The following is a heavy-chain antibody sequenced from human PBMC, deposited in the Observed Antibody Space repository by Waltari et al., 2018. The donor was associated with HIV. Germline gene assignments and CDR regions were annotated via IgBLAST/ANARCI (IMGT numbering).Heavy chain of an antibody. Sequence: QVQLQQWGAGLLKTSETLSLTCAVYGGSFSVYYWGWIRQPPGKGLEWIGELNHGGSTNSNPSLKSRGTMAVDTSKNQFSLKRSSVTAADTAVYYCARTEVYDNGDLFNSWGQGTLVTVSS. CDR2: LNHGGST. V-gene: IGHV4-34*01. D-gene: IGHD4-17*01. J-gene: IGHJ4*02. CDR1: GGSFSVYY. CDR3: ARTEVYDNGDLFNS.